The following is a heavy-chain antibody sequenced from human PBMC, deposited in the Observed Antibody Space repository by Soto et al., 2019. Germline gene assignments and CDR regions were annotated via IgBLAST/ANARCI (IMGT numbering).Heavy chain of an antibody. D-gene: IGHD5-12*01. Sequence: SETLSLTCIVSGESISSSSYYWGWIRQPPGKGLEWIGSIYYSGSTYYNPSLKSRVTISVDTSKNQFSLKLSSVTAADTAVYYCARHPQYIVATGGWFDPWGQGTLVTVSS. CDR2: IYYSGST. J-gene: IGHJ5*02. CDR1: GESISSSSYY. V-gene: IGHV4-39*01. CDR3: ARHPQYIVATGGWFDP.